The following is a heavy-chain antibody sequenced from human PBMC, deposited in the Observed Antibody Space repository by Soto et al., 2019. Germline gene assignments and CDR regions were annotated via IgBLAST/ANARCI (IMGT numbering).Heavy chain of an antibody. CDR2: ISADSGNT. Sequence: QVPLVQSGSEVKEPGASVKVSCKASGYTFTRYGISWVRQAPGQGLEWMGWISADSGNTNYAQKLQGRVTMTTDTSTSTGYMELRRLRSDDTAVYYCASSGWLDLYYFAYWGQGTLVTVSS. J-gene: IGHJ4*02. D-gene: IGHD6-19*01. CDR1: GYTFTRYG. CDR3: ASSGWLDLYYFAY. V-gene: IGHV1-18*04.